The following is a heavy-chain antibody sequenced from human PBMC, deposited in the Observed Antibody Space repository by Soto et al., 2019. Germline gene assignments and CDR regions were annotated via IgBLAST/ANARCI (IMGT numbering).Heavy chain of an antibody. CDR2: ISADNGNT. D-gene: IGHD3-10*01. Sequence: QVQLVQSGAEVKKPLASVTVSCKASGYTFTTYGISWVRPAPGQCLEWMGWISADNGNTNYAQKLQGRVTMTTHPSKRRVHMELSGQRSDHTDVDYCARDDYGSGIHPPRYFELWGRGTLVTVCS. J-gene: IGHJ2*01. CDR1: GYTFTTYG. V-gene: IGHV1-18*01. CDR3: ARDDYGSGIHPPRYFEL.